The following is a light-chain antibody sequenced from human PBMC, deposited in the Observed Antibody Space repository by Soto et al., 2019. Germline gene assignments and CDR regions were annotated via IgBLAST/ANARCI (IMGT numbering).Light chain of an antibody. Sequence: QSALTQPPSASGSPGQSVTISCTGTSSDIGAYNYVSWYQQHPGKAPKLMIHEVSKRPSGVPDRFSGSKSGNTASLTVSGLQASAEADYYCSSYAGSNDRWVLGGGTQLTV. J-gene: IGLJ3*02. CDR3: SSYAGSNDRWV. V-gene: IGLV2-8*01. CDR2: EVS. CDR1: SSDIGAYNY.